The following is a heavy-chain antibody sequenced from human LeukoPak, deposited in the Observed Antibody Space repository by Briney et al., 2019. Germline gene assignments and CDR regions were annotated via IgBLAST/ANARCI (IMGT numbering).Heavy chain of an antibody. V-gene: IGHV3-23*01. CDR1: GFTFTRYG. CDR3: AKGGGVRGLGDGYYMDV. J-gene: IGHJ6*03. Sequence: PGGSLRLASAPAGFTFTRYGMSWVRQAPGKGLEWDSGIRDRGGNTYFADSVKGRFTLSRDNSKNTLYLQMNSLRAEDTAVYYCAKGGGVRGLGDGYYMDVWGKGTTVTVSS. D-gene: IGHD3-10*01. CDR2: IRDRGGNT.